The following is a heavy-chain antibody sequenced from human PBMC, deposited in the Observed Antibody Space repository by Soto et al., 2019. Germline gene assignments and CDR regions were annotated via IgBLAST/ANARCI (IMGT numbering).Heavy chain of an antibody. CDR3: PKGSSGWYERFDY. CDR2: ISGSGGST. D-gene: IGHD6-19*01. V-gene: IGHV3-23*01. CDR1: GFTFSSYA. Sequence: EVQLLESGGGLVQPGGSLRLSCAASGFTFSSYAMSWVRQAPGKGLEWVSAISGSGGSTYYADSVKGRFTISRDNSKNTLYLQMNSLRAEDTAVYYCPKGSSGWYERFDYWGQGTLVTVSS. J-gene: IGHJ4*02.